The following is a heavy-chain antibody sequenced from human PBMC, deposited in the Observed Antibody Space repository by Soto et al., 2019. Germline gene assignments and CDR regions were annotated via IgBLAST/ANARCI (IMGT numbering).Heavy chain of an antibody. J-gene: IGHJ6*02. Sequence: SETLSLTCTVSGGSISSYFWSWIRQPPGTGLEWIGYIYYIGSTNYNPSLKSRVTISVDTSKNQFSLKLSSVTAADTAVYYCARWGKVGATTNYYYYGMDVWGQGTTVTVSS. CDR3: ARWGKVGATTNYYYYGMDV. CDR1: GGSISSYF. CDR2: IYYIGST. V-gene: IGHV4-59*01. D-gene: IGHD1-26*01.